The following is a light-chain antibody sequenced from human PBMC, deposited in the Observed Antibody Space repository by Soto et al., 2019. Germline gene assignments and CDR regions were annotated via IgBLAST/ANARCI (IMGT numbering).Light chain of an antibody. CDR1: QTISSW. J-gene: IGKJ5*01. Sequence: DIQMTQSPSTLSGSVGDRVTITCRASQTISSWLAWYQQKPGKAPKLLIYKASTLKSGVPSRFSGSGSGTEFTLTISRLEPEDFALYYCQQRNTWPPITFGQGTRLEIK. CDR3: QQRNTWPPIT. V-gene: IGKV1-5*03. CDR2: KAS.